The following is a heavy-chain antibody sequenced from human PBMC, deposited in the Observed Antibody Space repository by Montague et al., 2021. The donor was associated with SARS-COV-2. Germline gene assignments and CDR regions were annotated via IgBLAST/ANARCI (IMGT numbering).Heavy chain of an antibody. CDR3: ARGPVPAAFDI. CDR1: GESFSGYY. CDR2: INHNGST. V-gene: IGHV4-34*01. J-gene: IGHJ3*02. D-gene: IGHD2-2*01. Sequence: SETLSLTCAVYGESFSGYYWSWIRQPPGKGLEWIGEINHNGSTTYTPSLKSRVTISIDTSKNQFSLKLNSVTAADTAVYYCARGPVPAAFDIWGQGTMVTVSS.